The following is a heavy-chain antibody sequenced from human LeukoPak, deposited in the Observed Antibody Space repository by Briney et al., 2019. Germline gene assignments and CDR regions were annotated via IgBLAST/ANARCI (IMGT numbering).Heavy chain of an antibody. V-gene: IGHV3-21*01. CDR1: GFTFSSYA. CDR2: ISSSTSYI. Sequence: PGGSLRLSCAASGFTFSSYAMSWVRQAPGKGLEWVSAISSSTSYIDYADSVKGRFTISRDNAKNSLYLQMNSLRAEDTAVYYCARDRGNWFDPWGQGTLVTVSS. J-gene: IGHJ5*02. CDR3: ARDRGNWFDP.